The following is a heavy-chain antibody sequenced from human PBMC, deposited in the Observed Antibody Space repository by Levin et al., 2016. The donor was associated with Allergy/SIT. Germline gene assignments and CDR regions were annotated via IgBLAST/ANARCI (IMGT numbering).Heavy chain of an antibody. J-gene: IGHJ4*02. D-gene: IGHD3-3*01. CDR3: ARGTSGTWLDS. CDR2: IDPSDSYT. Sequence: GESLKISCKGSGYSFTNYWIIWVRQMPGKGLEWVGRIDPSDSYTNYNPSFRGHVTISSDKSLSTAYLQWSSLKASDTAMYYCARGTSGTWLDSWGQGTLVTVSS. CDR1: GYSFTNYW. V-gene: IGHV5-10-1*01.